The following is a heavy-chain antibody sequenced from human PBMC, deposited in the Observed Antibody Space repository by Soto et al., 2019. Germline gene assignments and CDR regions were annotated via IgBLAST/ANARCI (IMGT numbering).Heavy chain of an antibody. D-gene: IGHD1-26*01. CDR3: ARVGGWALLSYYYYGMDV. V-gene: IGHV3-48*01. Sequence: EVQLVESGGGLVQPGGSLRLSCAASGFTFSSYSMNWVRQAPGKGLEWVSYISSSSSTIYYADSVKGRFTISRDNAKNSLYLQMNSLRAEDTAVYYCARVGGWALLSYYYYGMDVWGQGTPVTVSS. CDR2: ISSSSSTI. J-gene: IGHJ6*02. CDR1: GFTFSSYS.